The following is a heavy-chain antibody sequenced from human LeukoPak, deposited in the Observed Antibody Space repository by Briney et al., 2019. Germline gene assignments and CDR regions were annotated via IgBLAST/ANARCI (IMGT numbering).Heavy chain of an antibody. CDR1: GYTFTDYY. V-gene: IGHV1-2*02. Sequence: ASVEVSCKASGYTFTDYYIHWVRQAPGQGLEWMGWINPNSGGTNYAQKFQGRVTMTSDTSISTAYMELSSLRSDDTAVYYCARPGSGFDPWGQGTLVTVSS. J-gene: IGHJ5*02. CDR2: INPNSGGT. CDR3: ARPGSGFDP.